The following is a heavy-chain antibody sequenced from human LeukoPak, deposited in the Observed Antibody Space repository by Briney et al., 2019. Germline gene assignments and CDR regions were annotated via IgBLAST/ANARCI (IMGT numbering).Heavy chain of an antibody. Sequence: GGSLRLSCAASGFTFSSYAMYWVRQAPGKGLEWVSGIFGSGGSTHYADSVKGRFTISRDNSKNTVYLQMNSLRAKDTAVYYCAKTTTGYSSGRFPGWPVDYWGQGTLVTVSS. V-gene: IGHV3-23*01. CDR1: GFTFSSYA. J-gene: IGHJ4*02. CDR2: IFGSGGST. D-gene: IGHD6-19*01. CDR3: AKTTTGYSSGRFPGWPVDY.